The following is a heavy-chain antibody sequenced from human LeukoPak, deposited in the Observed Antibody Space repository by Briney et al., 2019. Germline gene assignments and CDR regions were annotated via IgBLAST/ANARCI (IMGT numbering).Heavy chain of an antibody. V-gene: IGHV3-30-3*01. CDR2: ISYDGSNK. D-gene: IGHD2-2*01. CDR3: ASSSSTRKEFDY. CDR1: GFTFSSYA. J-gene: IGHJ4*02. Sequence: PGGSLRLSCAASGFTFSSYAMHWVRQAPGKGLEWVAVISYDGSNKYYADSVKGRFTISRDNSKNTLYLQMNSLRAEDTAVYYCASSSSTRKEFDYWAREPWSPSPQ.